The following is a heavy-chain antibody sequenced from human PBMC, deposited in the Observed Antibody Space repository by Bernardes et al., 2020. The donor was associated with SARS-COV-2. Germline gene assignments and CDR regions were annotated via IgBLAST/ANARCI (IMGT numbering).Heavy chain of an antibody. J-gene: IGHJ5*02. D-gene: IGHD3-10*01. CDR2: IYYSGST. CDR1: GGSISSSSYY. Sequence: SETLSLTCTVSGGSISSSSYYWGWIRQPPGKGLEWIGSIYYSGSTYYNPSLKSRVTISVDTSKNQFSLKLSSVTAADTAVYYCARRGGYGPGWFDPWGQGTLVTVSS. V-gene: IGHV4-39*01. CDR3: ARRGGYGPGWFDP.